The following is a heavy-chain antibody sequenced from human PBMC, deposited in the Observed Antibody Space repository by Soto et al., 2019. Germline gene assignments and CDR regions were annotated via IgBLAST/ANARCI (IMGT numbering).Heavy chain of an antibody. Sequence: SETLSLTCTVSGGSISSSSYYWGWIRQPPGKGLEWIGNIYYRGVTYYNPSLKSRVTISVDTSKNQFSLKLSSVTAADTAVYYCARGESGYYYYYYMDVWGKGTTVTVSS. J-gene: IGHJ6*03. D-gene: IGHD3-10*01. V-gene: IGHV4-39*07. CDR1: GGSISSSSYY. CDR2: IYYRGVT. CDR3: ARGESGYYYYYYMDV.